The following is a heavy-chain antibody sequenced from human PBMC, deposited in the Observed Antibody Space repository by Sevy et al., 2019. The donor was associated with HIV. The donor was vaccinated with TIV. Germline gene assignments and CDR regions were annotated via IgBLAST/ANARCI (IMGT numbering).Heavy chain of an antibody. CDR2: ISGTGGGA. Sequence: GGSLRLSCAASGFTFGIYAMSWVRQAPGKGLEWVSAISGTGGGAYYVDSVKGRFTISRDNSESKVFLQMNNLRAEDTAIYYCAKGLHVLEPVAFKGSDSWGQGNLVTVSS. CDR3: AKGLHVLEPVAFKGSDS. CDR1: GFTFGIYA. D-gene: IGHD3-3*02. V-gene: IGHV3-23*01. J-gene: IGHJ4*02.